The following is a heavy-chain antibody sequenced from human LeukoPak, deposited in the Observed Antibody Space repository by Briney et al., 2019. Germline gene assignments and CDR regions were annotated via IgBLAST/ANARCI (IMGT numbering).Heavy chain of an antibody. CDR3: ARDRFGGSYVPSV. V-gene: IGHV3-33*01. CDR2: IWYDGTNK. D-gene: IGHD3-10*01. CDR1: GFTFTSYG. Sequence: GGSLRLSCAASGFTFTSYGIHWVRQAPGKGVEWVAVIWYDGTNKYYADSVKGRFTISRDNSKNTEHLQMNSLRAEDTAVYYCARDRFGGSYVPSVWGQGTLVTVSS. J-gene: IGHJ4*02.